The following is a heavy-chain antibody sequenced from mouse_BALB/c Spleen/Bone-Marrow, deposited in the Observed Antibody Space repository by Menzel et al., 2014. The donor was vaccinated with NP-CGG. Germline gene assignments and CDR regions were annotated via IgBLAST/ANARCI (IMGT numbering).Heavy chain of an antibody. CDR2: ISSGSSTI. J-gene: IGHJ3*01. D-gene: IGHD1-1*01. V-gene: IGHV5-17*02. CDR3: GGSRGCYGIRPGAD. Sequence: EAKLVESGGGLVQPGGFRKLSCAASGFTFSSFGMHWVRQAPEKGLEWVAYISSGSSTIYYAATEKCRFTISRDNPKNTLFLQMTSLRTEETAMYYCGGSRGCYGIRPGADWGQGTLVTVPA. CDR1: GFTFSSFG.